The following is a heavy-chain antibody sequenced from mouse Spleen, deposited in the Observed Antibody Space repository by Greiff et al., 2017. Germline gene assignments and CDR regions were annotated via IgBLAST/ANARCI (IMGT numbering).Heavy chain of an antibody. D-gene: IGHD2-3*01. CDR3: ARRDGYYYAMDY. J-gene: IGHJ4*01. CDR1: GFTFSSYA. Sequence: DVMLVESGGGLVKLGGSLKLSCAASGFTFSSYAMSWVRQTPEKRLEWVATISSGGGNTYYPDSVKGRFTISRDNAKNTLYLQMSSLKSEDTAMYYCARRDGYYYAMDYWGQGTSVTVSS. CDR2: ISSGGGNT. V-gene: IGHV5-9*01.